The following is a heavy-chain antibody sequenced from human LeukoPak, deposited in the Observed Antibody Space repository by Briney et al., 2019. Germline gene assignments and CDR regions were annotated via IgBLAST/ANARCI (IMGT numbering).Heavy chain of an antibody. Sequence: PGGSLRLSCAASGFIFSSYSMNWVRQAPGTGLEWVSYISSSSSTTYYADSVKGRFTISRDNAKKSLYLQMNSLRDEDTAVYYCARGSYGSGSYSYYGMDVWGQGTTVTVSS. CDR3: ARGSYGSGSYSYYGMDV. CDR1: GFIFSSYS. CDR2: ISSSSSTT. J-gene: IGHJ6*02. V-gene: IGHV3-48*02. D-gene: IGHD3-10*01.